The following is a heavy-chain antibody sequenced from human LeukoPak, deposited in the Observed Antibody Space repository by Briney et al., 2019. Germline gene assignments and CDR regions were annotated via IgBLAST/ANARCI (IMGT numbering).Heavy chain of an antibody. D-gene: IGHD3-16*01. CDR2: IYYSANT. CDR1: GGSISSGGYY. Sequence: SETPSLTRTVSGGSISSGGYYWSWIRQPPGKGLEWIGYIYYSANTYYNPSLKSLIIISVDTSKNQFSLMLSSVTAADTAVYYGARAPGGYANIDVWGKGTTVTVSS. CDR3: ARAPGGYANIDV. J-gene: IGHJ6*03. V-gene: IGHV4-31*01.